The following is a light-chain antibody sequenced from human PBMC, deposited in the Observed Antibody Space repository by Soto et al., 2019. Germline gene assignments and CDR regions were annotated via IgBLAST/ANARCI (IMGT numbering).Light chain of an antibody. V-gene: IGKV1-33*01. CDR2: DAS. CDR3: QQYDNLPLT. J-gene: IGKJ4*02. CDR1: QAISNY. Sequence: DIQMTQSPSSLSASVGDRVTITCQASQAISNYLNWYQQKPGKAPKLLIYDASNLETGVPSRFSGSGSGTDFTFTISSLQPEDIATYYCQQYDNLPLTFGGGTNVELK.